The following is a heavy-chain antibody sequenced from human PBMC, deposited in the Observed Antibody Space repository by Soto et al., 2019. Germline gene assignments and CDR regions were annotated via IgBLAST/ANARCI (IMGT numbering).Heavy chain of an antibody. Sequence: SETLSLTCAVSGGSISSGGYYWSWILQHPGKGLEWILYIYYSGITYYNPSLKSRLTISVDTSKNQFSLKLSSVTAAGTAVYYCARDHYDSSGHNWFDPWGQGTLVTVSS. D-gene: IGHD3-22*01. CDR3: ARDHYDSSGHNWFDP. J-gene: IGHJ5*02. CDR1: GGSISSGGYY. CDR2: IYYSGIT. V-gene: IGHV4-31*11.